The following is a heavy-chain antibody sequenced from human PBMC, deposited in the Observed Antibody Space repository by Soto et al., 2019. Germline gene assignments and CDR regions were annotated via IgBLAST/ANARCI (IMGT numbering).Heavy chain of an antibody. J-gene: IGHJ3*02. CDR2: ILVSGST. CDR1: GFIFSSYD. CDR3: AKATATGGGAFEI. D-gene: IGHD2-8*02. V-gene: IGHV3-23*01. Sequence: GSLRLSCAVSGFIFSSYDMSWVLQAPGKGLEWVSTILVSGSTHYEDSVKGRFTISRDTSRNTVYLQMNSLTAGDTAVYYCAKATATGGGAFEIYGQGTMVTVSS.